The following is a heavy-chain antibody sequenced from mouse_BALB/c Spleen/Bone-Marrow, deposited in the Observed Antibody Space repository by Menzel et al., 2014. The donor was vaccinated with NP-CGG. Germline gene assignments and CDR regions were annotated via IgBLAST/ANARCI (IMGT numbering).Heavy chain of an antibody. Sequence: EVQRVESGGGLVKPGGSLKLSCAASGFAFSGYDMSWVRQTPEKRLEWVAYISSGGSNTYYPDTVKGRFTISRDNAKNTLYLQMNSLKSEDTAMYYCARQRGYAYAMDYWGQGTSVTGSS. CDR3: ARQRGYAYAMDY. D-gene: IGHD2-2*01. J-gene: IGHJ4*01. CDR2: ISSGGSNT. CDR1: GFAFSGYD. V-gene: IGHV5-12-1*01.